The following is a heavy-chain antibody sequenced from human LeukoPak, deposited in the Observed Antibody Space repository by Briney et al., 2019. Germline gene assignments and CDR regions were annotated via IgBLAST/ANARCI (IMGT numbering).Heavy chain of an antibody. J-gene: IGHJ3*02. Sequence: GGSLRLSCAASGFTFSTYSMNWVRQAPGKGLEWISYISGSSSTIYYADSMKGRFTISRDNAKNSLYLQMNSLRDEDTAVYFCARDRFYPFDIWGKGTRVTVFS. V-gene: IGHV3-48*02. CDR3: ARDRFYPFDI. CDR1: GFTFSTYS. CDR2: ISGSSSTI. D-gene: IGHD2/OR15-2a*01.